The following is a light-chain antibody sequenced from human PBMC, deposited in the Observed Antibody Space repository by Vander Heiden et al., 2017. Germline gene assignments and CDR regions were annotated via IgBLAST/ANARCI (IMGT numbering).Light chain of an antibody. CDR1: QSSSSY. CDR3: QRSYSTTT. Sequence: IQITQSPSSLSASVGDRVSITCRGSQSSSSYLNWYQQKPGKAPKLLIYAASSLQSGVPSRFSGSGTETDFTLSIRSPQPEDFANYYCQRSYSTTTFGQGTKVEIK. CDR2: AAS. J-gene: IGKJ1*01. V-gene: IGKV1-39*01.